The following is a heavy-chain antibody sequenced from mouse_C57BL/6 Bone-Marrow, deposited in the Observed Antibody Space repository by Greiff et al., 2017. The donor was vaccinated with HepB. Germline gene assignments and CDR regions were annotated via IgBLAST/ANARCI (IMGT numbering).Heavy chain of an antibody. Sequence: VQLKQSGAELVRPGASVKLSCTASGFNIKDDYMHWVKQRPEQGLEWIGWIDPENGGTDYASKFQGKATITADTSSNTAYLQLSNLTSEDTAVYYCTPGDYEGFAYWGQGTLVTVSA. CDR2: IDPENGGT. D-gene: IGHD2-4*01. CDR3: TPGDYEGFAY. CDR1: GFNIKDDY. V-gene: IGHV14-4*01. J-gene: IGHJ3*01.